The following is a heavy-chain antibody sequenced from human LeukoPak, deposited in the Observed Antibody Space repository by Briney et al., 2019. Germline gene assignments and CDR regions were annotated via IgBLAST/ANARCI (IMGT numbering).Heavy chain of an antibody. Sequence: GGSLRLSCAASGFTFSSYAMSWVRQAPGKGLEWVSVISRRDDYTYYADSVKGRFTISRDNSKNTLYLQMNTLRAEDTAVYYCANDYRSGSFHDFWGQGTLVTVSS. J-gene: IGHJ4*02. CDR2: ISRRDDYT. CDR3: ANDYRSGSFHDF. CDR1: GFTFSSYA. V-gene: IGHV3-23*01. D-gene: IGHD3-10*01.